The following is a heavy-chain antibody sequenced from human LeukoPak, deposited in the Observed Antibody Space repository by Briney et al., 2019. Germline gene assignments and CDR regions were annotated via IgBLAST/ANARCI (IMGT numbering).Heavy chain of an antibody. J-gene: IGHJ4*02. CDR1: GFTFSSYW. V-gene: IGHV3-74*01. CDR2: ISGDESTT. Sequence: QPGGSLRLSCVASGFTFSSYWMHWVRQAPGKGLVWVSRISGDESTTSYADSVKGRFTISRDNAKNTLFLRMNSLRVEDTAVYYCAGGSTLDRGLVYYWGQGTVVTVSS. CDR3: AGGSTLDRGLVYY. D-gene: IGHD3-10*01.